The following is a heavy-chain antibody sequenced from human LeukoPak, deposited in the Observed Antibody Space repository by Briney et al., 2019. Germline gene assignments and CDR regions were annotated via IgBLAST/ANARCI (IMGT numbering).Heavy chain of an antibody. Sequence: PGGSLGLSCAASGFTFNSDAMNWVGQAPGKGLEWVSAISGSGGGTYYADSVKGRFSISRDKSKNTLYLQMNNLRAEDTAVYYCAKSYGLDYWGQGTLVTVSS. CDR1: GFTFNSDA. V-gene: IGHV3-23*01. J-gene: IGHJ4*02. D-gene: IGHD3-16*01. CDR2: ISGSGGGT. CDR3: AKSYGLDY.